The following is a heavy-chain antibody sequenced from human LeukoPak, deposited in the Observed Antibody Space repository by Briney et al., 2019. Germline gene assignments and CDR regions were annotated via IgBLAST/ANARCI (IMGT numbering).Heavy chain of an antibody. V-gene: IGHV3-23*01. Sequence: GGSLRLSCAASGFTFNNYAMSWVRQAPGKGPEWVSAISGSGSTTYCADSVKGRFTISRDNSKNTLFLQMNGLGAEDTAIYYCAKDPNGDYVGTFDMWGQGTVVTVSS. CDR2: ISGSGSTT. J-gene: IGHJ3*02. CDR1: GFTFNNYA. CDR3: AKDPNGDYVGTFDM. D-gene: IGHD4-17*01.